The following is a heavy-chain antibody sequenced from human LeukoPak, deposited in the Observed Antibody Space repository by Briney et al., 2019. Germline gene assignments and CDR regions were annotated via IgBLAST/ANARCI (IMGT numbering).Heavy chain of an antibody. CDR3: AKPGTWFGESLRNAFDI. CDR2: ISYDGSNK. V-gene: IGHV3-30*18. Sequence: GGSLRLSCAASGFTFSSYGMHWVRQAPGKGLEWVAVISYDGSNKYYADSVKGRFTISRDNSKNTLYLQMNSLRAEDTAVYYCAKPGTWFGESLRNAFDIWGQGTMVTVSS. D-gene: IGHD3-10*01. J-gene: IGHJ3*02. CDR1: GFTFSSYG.